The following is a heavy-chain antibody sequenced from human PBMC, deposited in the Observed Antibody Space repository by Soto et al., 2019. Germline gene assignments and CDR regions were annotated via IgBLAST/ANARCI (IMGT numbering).Heavy chain of an antibody. J-gene: IGHJ4*02. Sequence: EVPLLESGGGLVQPGGSLRLSCAASGFTFSSYAMNWVRQAPGKGLEWVSVISGSGGSTYYANSVKGRFTISRDNSKNTLYEQMNSLRAEDTAGYYCAKAISGYNVPLDHWGQGTRVIVSS. CDR2: ISGSGGST. D-gene: IGHD1-20*01. CDR3: AKAISGYNVPLDH. CDR1: GFTFSSYA. V-gene: IGHV3-23*01.